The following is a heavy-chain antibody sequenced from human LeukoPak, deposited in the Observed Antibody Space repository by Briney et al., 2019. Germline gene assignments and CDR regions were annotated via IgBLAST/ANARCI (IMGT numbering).Heavy chain of an antibody. V-gene: IGHV1-24*01. J-gene: IGHJ4*02. CDR1: GYTLTELS. D-gene: IGHD1-26*01. CDR3: ATGVGATTDFDY. Sequence: GASVKVSCKVSGYTLTELSMHWVRQAPGKGLEWMGGFDPEDGETIYAQKFQGRVTMTEDTSTDTAYMELSSLRSEDTAVYYCATGVGATTDFDYWGQGTLVTVSS. CDR2: FDPEDGET.